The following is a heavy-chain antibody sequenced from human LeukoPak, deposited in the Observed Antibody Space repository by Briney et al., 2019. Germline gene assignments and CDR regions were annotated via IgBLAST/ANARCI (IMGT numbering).Heavy chain of an antibody. V-gene: IGHV4-34*01. CDR3: ARVLVVPDY. D-gene: IGHD2-15*01. CDR2: INHSGST. CDR1: GGSFSGYY. Sequence: SETLSLTCAVYGGSFSGYYWSWIRQPPGKGLEWIGEINHSGSTNYNPSLKSRVTISVDTSKNQFPLKLSSVTAADTAVYYCARVLVVPDYWGQGTLVTVSS. J-gene: IGHJ4*02.